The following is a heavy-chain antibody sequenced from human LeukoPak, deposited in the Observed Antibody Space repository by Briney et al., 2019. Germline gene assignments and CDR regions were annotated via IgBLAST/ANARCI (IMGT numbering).Heavy chain of an antibody. CDR2: IGGVSESF. Sequence: GGSLRLSCAASGFIFSNYAMTWVRQAPGKGLEWVSIIGGVSESFYYADSVKGRFTVSRDSSKDTLYLQINSLRDEDTAVYYCARRWLGDPYGMDVWGQGTLVTVSS. D-gene: IGHD3-10*01. CDR3: ARRWLGDPYGMDV. CDR1: GFIFSNYA. J-gene: IGHJ6*02. V-gene: IGHV3-23*01.